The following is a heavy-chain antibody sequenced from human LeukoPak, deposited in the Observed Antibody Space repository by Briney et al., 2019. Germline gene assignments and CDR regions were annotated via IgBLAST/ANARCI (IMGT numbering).Heavy chain of an antibody. CDR1: GYSLSSGYY. CDR2: IYHSGST. J-gene: IGHJ4*02. Sequence: SETLSLTCTVSGYSLSSGYYWGWIRQPPGKGLEWIGSIYHSGSTYYSPSLKSRLTISVDTSKNQFSLKLSSVTAADTAVYYCAREALLTSGYNFDYWGQGTLVTVSS. V-gene: IGHV4-38-2*02. D-gene: IGHD3-3*01. CDR3: AREALLTSGYNFDY.